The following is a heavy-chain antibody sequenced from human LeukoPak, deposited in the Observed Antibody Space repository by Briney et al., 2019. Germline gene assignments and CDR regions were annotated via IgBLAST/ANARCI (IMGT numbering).Heavy chain of an antibody. CDR1: GFTFSSYG. CDR2: IRYDGSNK. Sequence: GGSLRLSCAASGFTFSSYGMHWVRQAPGKGLEWVAFIRYDGSNKYYADSVKGRFTISRDNAKNSLYLQMNSLRAEDTAVYYCARHSGSGSYYFDYWGQGTLVTVSS. V-gene: IGHV3-30*02. J-gene: IGHJ4*02. CDR3: ARHSGSGSYYFDY. D-gene: IGHD3-10*01.